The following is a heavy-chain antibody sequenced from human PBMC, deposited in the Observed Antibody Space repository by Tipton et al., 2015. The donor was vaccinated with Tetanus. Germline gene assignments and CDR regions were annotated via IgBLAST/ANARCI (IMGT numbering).Heavy chain of an antibody. V-gene: IGHV4-31*03. J-gene: IGHJ4*02. CDR2: IYSSGST. Sequence: TLSLTCTVSGVSISGGRYYWSWIRQRPGKGLEWIGDIYSSGSTYTDPSLKGRVTISVDASKNQFSLRLNSVTAADTAVYYCARDQARGARGWNYFDFWGLGTLVTVSS. CDR1: GVSISGGRYY. D-gene: IGHD1-26*01. CDR3: ARDQARGARGWNYFDF.